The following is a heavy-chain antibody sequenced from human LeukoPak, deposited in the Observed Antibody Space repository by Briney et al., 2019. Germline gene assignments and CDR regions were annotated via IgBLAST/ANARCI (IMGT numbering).Heavy chain of an antibody. Sequence: GGSLRLSCAASGFTFSSYAMSWFRQAPGKGLEWVSAISGSGGSTYYADSVKGRFTISRDNSKNTLYLQMNSLRAEDTAVYYCAKIEGTYYDFWSGYYTFDYWGQGTLVTVSS. CDR2: ISGSGGST. V-gene: IGHV3-23*01. J-gene: IGHJ4*02. CDR3: AKIEGTYYDFWSGYYTFDY. D-gene: IGHD3-3*01. CDR1: GFTFSSYA.